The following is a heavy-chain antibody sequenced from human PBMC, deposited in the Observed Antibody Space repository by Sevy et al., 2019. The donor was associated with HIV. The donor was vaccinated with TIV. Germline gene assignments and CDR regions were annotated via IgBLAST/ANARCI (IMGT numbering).Heavy chain of an antibody. CDR3: AKGSKDTGSAFDI. J-gene: IGHJ3*02. Sequence: GGSLRLSCAASGFIFSNYGMHWVRQAPGKGLEWVAVVSYDGSTKYYTGSVRGRFSISRDNSKNTVYLQMNSLRVEDTAVYYCAKGSKDTGSAFDIWGQGTMVTVSS. D-gene: IGHD1-1*01. V-gene: IGHV3-30*18. CDR1: GFIFSNYG. CDR2: VSYDGSTK.